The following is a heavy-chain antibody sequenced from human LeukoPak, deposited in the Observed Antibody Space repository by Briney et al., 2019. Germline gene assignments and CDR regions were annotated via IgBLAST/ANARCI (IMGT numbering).Heavy chain of an antibody. CDR1: GGTFSSYA. J-gene: IGHJ1*01. Sequence: SVKVSCKASGGTFSSYAISWVRQAPGQGLEWMGGIIPIFGTANYAQKFQGRVTITADKSTNTAYMELSSLKSEDTAVYYCARDHDLTGTYEYLKYWGQGTLVAVSS. D-gene: IGHD7-27*01. V-gene: IGHV1-69*06. CDR2: IIPIFGTA. CDR3: ARDHDLTGTYEYLKY.